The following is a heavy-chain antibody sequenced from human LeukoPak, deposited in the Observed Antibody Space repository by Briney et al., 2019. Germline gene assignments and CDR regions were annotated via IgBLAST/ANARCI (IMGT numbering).Heavy chain of an antibody. CDR1: GYTFTDYS. CDR3: ASGVVHYDYVWGSYRSYNWFDP. V-gene: IGHV1-8*02. J-gene: IGHJ5*02. Sequence: GASVKVSCKASGYTFTDYSIHWVRQATGQGLEWMGWMNPNSGNTGYAQKFQGRVTMTRNTSISTAYMELSSLRSEDTAVYYCASGVVHYDYVWGSYRSYNWFDPWGQGTLVTVSS. CDR2: MNPNSGNT. D-gene: IGHD3-16*02.